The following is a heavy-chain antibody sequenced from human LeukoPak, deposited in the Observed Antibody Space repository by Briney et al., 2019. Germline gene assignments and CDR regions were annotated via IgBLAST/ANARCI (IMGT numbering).Heavy chain of an antibody. J-gene: IGHJ3*02. CDR2: INHSGST. V-gene: IGHV4-34*01. CDR3: AREGGGYSYGHGRDDAFDI. Sequence: SETLSLTCAVYGGSFSGYYWSWIRKPPGKGLEWIGAINHSGSTNYNPSLKRRVTISVDTSKNQFSLKLSSVTAADTAVYYCAREGGGYSYGHGRDDAFDIWGQGTMVTVSS. CDR1: GGSFSGYY. D-gene: IGHD5-18*01.